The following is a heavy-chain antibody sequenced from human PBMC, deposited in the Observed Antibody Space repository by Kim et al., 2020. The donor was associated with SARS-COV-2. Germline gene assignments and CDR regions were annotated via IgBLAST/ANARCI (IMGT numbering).Heavy chain of an antibody. CDR3: ARDGGGSGYDFFFVVYFDY. CDR2: IYYSGST. D-gene: IGHD5-12*01. Sequence: SETLSLTCTVSGGSISSSSYYWGWIRQPPGKGLEWIGSIYYSGSTYYNPSLKSRVTISVDTSKNQFSLKLSSVTAADTAVYYCARDGGGSGYDFFFVVYFDYWGQGTLVTVSS. CDR1: GGSISSSSYY. V-gene: IGHV4-39*07. J-gene: IGHJ4*02.